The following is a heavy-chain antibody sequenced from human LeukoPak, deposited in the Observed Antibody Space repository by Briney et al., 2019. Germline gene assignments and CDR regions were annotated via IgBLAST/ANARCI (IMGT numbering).Heavy chain of an antibody. V-gene: IGHV4-34*01. CDR1: GGSFSGYY. J-gene: IGHJ4*02. D-gene: IGHD3-10*01. CDR2: INHSGST. CDR3: AREGPGAP. Sequence: SETLSLTCAVYGGSFSGYYWSWIRQPPGKGLEWIGEINHSGSTNYNPSLKSRVTISVDTSKNQFSLKLSSVTAADTAVYYCAREGPGAPWGQGTLVTVSS.